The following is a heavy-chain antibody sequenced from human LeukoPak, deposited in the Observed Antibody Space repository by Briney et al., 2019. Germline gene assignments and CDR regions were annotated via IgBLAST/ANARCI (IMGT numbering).Heavy chain of an antibody. CDR1: GFTFSSYA. J-gene: IGHJ4*02. CDR2: ISGSGGST. CDR3: AKDHVGDFWSGYLFDY. V-gene: IGHV3-23*01. D-gene: IGHD3-3*01. Sequence: GGSLRLSCAASGFTFSSYAMSWVRQAPGKGLEWVSAISGSGGSTYYADSVKGRFTISRDNSKNTLYLQMNSLRAEDTAVYYCAKDHVGDFWSGYLFDYWGQGTLVTVSS.